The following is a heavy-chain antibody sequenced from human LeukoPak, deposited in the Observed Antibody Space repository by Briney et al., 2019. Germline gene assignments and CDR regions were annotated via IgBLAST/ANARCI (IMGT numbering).Heavy chain of an antibody. CDR2: INPSGGST. V-gene: IGHV1-46*01. Sequence: GASVKVSCKASGYTFTSYYMHWVRQAPGQGLEWMGIINPSGGSTSYAQKFQGRVTMTRDMSTSTVYMELSSLRSDDTAVYYCAREEGGPSSGSYYNVWPISTDTEENDAFDIWGQGTMVTVSS. CDR3: AREEGGPSSGSYYNVWPISTDTEENDAFDI. J-gene: IGHJ3*02. CDR1: GYTFTSYY. D-gene: IGHD3-10*01.